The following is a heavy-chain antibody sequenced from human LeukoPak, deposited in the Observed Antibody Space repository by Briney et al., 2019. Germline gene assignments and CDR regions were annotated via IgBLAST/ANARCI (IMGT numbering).Heavy chain of an antibody. Sequence: PGGSLRLSCAASGFTFSDYYLTWIPQAPGKGLEWLSYISTTGRTIYYAASVEGRFTISRHNAKNSLHLESTGLKSEDRAGYYCARGAIKTRLCFDNGGQGTLVSVS. J-gene: IGHJ4*02. D-gene: IGHD2-2*01. CDR3: ARGAIKTRLCFDN. CDR2: ISTTGRTI. V-gene: IGHV3-11*01. CDR1: GFTFSDYY.